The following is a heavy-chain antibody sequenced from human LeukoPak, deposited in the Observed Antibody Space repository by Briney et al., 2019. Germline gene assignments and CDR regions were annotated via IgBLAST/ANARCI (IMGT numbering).Heavy chain of an antibody. V-gene: IGHV3-23*01. CDR1: GFTFSSYG. CDR2: ISGSGGST. Sequence: GGTLRLSCAASGFTFSSYGMSWVRQAPGKGLEWVSAISGSGGSTYYADSVKGRFTISRDNSKNTLYLQMNSLRAEDTAVYYCAKDYFGQPLEFDYWGQGTLVTVSS. CDR3: AKDYFGQPLEFDY. D-gene: IGHD6-25*01. J-gene: IGHJ4*02.